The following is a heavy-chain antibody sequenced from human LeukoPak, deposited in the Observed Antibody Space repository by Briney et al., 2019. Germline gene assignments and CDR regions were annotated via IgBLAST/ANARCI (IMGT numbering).Heavy chain of an antibody. D-gene: IGHD5-18*01. J-gene: IGHJ3*01. V-gene: IGHV3-33*01. Sequence: GGSLRLSCAASGFTFSSYGMHWVRQAPGKGLEWVAVIWYDGSNKYYADSVKGRFTISRDNSKNTLYLQMNSLSAEDTAVYYCARDLWDTALFSTAFDLWGQGTMVTVSS. CDR1: GFTFSSYG. CDR3: ARDLWDTALFSTAFDL. CDR2: IWYDGSNK.